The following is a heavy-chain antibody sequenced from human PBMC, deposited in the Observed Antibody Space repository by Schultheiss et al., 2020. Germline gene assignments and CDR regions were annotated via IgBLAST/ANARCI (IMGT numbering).Heavy chain of an antibody. V-gene: IGHV3-15*07. D-gene: IGHD6-13*01. CDR1: GFTFSNAW. CDR3: ARDKAAAPFDY. Sequence: GGSLRLSCAASGFTFSNAWMNWVRQAPGKGLEWVGRIKSKANGGTTDYTAPVKGRFTISRDDSKNTLYLQMNSLRAEDTAVYYCARDKAAAPFDYWGQGTLVTVSS. CDR2: IKSKANGGTT. J-gene: IGHJ4*02.